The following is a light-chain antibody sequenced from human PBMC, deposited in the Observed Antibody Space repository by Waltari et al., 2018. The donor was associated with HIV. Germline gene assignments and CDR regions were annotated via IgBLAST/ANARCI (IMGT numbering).Light chain of an antibody. CDR3: CSYAGSYTLV. V-gene: IGLV2-11*01. Sequence: QSALTQPRSVSGSPGQSVTISCTGTSSDVGGYNYVSWYQQHPVKAPKLMIYDVSKRPSVVPDRFSGSKSGNTASLTISGLQAEDEADYYCCSYAGSYTLVFGGGTKLTVL. J-gene: IGLJ2*01. CDR2: DVS. CDR1: SSDVGGYNY.